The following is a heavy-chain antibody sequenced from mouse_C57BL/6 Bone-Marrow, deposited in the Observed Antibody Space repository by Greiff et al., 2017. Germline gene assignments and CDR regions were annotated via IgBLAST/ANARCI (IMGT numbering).Heavy chain of an antibody. CDR2: IYPGSGST. V-gene: IGHV1-55*01. Sequence: VQLQQSGPVLVKPGASVKMSCKASGYTFTSYWITWVKQRPGQGLEWIGDIYPGSGSTNYNEKFKSKATLTVDTSSSTAYMQLSSLTSEDSAVYYCARGSYDYDVDYWGQGTTLTVSS. J-gene: IGHJ2*01. CDR1: GYTFTSYW. CDR3: ARGSYDYDVDY. D-gene: IGHD2-4*01.